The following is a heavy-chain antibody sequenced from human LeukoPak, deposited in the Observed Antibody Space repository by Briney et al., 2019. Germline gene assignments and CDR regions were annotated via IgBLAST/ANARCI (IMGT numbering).Heavy chain of an antibody. D-gene: IGHD3-16*01. Sequence: QTGGSLRLSCAASGFTFSSYWMSWVRQAPGKGLEWVANIKHDGSDKYYVDSVKGRFTISRDNAKNSLSLRMNSLRAEDTAVYYCALGGFNYFDYWGQGTLVTVSS. V-gene: IGHV3-7*01. CDR1: GFTFSSYW. CDR3: ALGGFNYFDY. J-gene: IGHJ4*02. CDR2: IKHDGSDK.